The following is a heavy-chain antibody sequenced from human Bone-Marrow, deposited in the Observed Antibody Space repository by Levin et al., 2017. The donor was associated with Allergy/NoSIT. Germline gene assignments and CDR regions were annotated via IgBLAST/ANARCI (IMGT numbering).Heavy chain of an antibody. V-gene: IGHV1-18*01. Sequence: GASVKVSCKASGYTFTTYGLTRVRQAPGQGLEWMGWVSAYSGNTNYALNLQDRVTMTTDTATNTAYMELTSLRSDDTAIYYCARGHFPYYYYGMDVWGQGTTVVVSS. CDR3: ARGHFPYYYYGMDV. CDR2: VSAYSGNT. J-gene: IGHJ6*02. CDR1: GYTFTTYG.